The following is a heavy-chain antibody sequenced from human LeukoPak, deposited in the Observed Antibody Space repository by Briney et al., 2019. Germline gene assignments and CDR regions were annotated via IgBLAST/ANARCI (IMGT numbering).Heavy chain of an antibody. Sequence: GASVKVSCKASGYTFTGYYMHWVRQAPGQGLEWMGWINPNSGGTNYAQKLQGRVTMTTDTSTSTAYMELRSLRSDDTAVYYRARVAAGERGRFDPWGQGTLVTVSS. CDR1: GYTFTGYY. CDR3: ARVAAGERGRFDP. D-gene: IGHD2-15*01. V-gene: IGHV1-2*02. CDR2: INPNSGGT. J-gene: IGHJ5*02.